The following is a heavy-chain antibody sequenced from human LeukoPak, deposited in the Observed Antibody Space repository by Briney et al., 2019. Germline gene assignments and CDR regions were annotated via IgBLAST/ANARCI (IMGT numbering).Heavy chain of an antibody. CDR2: ISYDGSNK. CDR3: AKTATMVRGVPDY. Sequence: GRSLRLSCAASGFTFSSYAMHWVRQAPGKGLERVTVISYDGSNKNYADSVKGRFTISRDNSKNTLYLQMNSLRAEDTAVYYCAKTATMVRGVPDYWGQGTLVTVSS. D-gene: IGHD3-10*01. V-gene: IGHV3-30*04. J-gene: IGHJ4*02. CDR1: GFTFSSYA.